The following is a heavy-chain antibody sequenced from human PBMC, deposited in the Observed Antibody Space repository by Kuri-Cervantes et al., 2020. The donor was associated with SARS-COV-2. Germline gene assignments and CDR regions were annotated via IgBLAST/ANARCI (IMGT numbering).Heavy chain of an antibody. CDR2: ITGSGNYI. CDR1: GFSISGYT. Sequence: GESLKISCAASGFSISGYTMNWVRQAPGKGLEWVPSITGSGNYISYADSVRGRLTISRDNPKNSLYLQMRSLRVEDTAVYYCSTAPIQPPYFDYWGQGTLVTVSS. V-gene: IGHV3-21*01. J-gene: IGHJ4*02. CDR3: STAPIQPPYFDY. D-gene: IGHD5-24*01.